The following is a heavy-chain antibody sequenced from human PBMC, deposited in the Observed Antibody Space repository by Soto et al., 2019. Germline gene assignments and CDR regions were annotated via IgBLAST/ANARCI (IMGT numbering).Heavy chain of an antibody. Sequence: GGSLRLSCAASGFSFSTYWMTWVRQAPGKGLEWVANIKQDGSDKYYVGSVKGRFTISRDNANNSLYLQMNSLRVEDTAVYYCARSYPSDNWGQGTLVTVSS. V-gene: IGHV3-7*01. CDR1: GFSFSTYW. J-gene: IGHJ4*02. CDR3: ARSYPSDN. CDR2: IKQDGSDK. D-gene: IGHD3-10*01.